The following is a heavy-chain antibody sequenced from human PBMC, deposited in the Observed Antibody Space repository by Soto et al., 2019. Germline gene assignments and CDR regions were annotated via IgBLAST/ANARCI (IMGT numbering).Heavy chain of an antibody. CDR3: ARKRVRGAAYSWFDP. V-gene: IGHV4-59*01. D-gene: IGHD6-13*01. CDR1: GGSISSYY. CDR2: IYYSGST. Sequence: XGTLSLTFTVSGGSISSYYWSWIRQPPGKGLEWIGYIYYSGSTNYNPSLKSRVTISVDTSKNQFSLKLSSVTAADTAVYYCARKRVRGAAYSWFDPWGQGTLVTVSS. J-gene: IGHJ5*02.